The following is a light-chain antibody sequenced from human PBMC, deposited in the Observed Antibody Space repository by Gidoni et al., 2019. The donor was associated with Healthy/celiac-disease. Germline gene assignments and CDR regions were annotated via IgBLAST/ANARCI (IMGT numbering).Light chain of an antibody. CDR3: QQSYSTPQT. Sequence: DIQMTQSPSSLSASVGDRVTITCRASQSISSYLNWYQQQKPGKAPKLLIYAASSLQSGVPSRFSGSGSGTDFTLTISSLQPEDFATYYCQQSYSTPQTFGQGTKVEIK. V-gene: IGKV1-39*01. J-gene: IGKJ1*01. CDR2: AAS. CDR1: QSISSY.